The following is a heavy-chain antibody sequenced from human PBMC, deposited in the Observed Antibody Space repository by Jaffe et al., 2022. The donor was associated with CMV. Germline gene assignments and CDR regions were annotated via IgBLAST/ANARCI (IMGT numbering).Heavy chain of an antibody. J-gene: IGHJ6*02. CDR3: ARSWKNYYGSGSYSQEDYYYYYGMDV. D-gene: IGHD3-10*01. CDR2: IYPGDSDT. V-gene: IGHV5-51*01. Sequence: EVQLVQSGAEVKKPGESLKISCKGSGYSFTSYWIGWVRQMPGKGLEWMGIIYPGDSDTRYSPSFQGQVTISADKSISTAYLQWSSLKASDTAMYYCARSWKNYYGSGSYSQEDYYYYYGMDVWGQGTTVTVSS. CDR1: GYSFTSYW.